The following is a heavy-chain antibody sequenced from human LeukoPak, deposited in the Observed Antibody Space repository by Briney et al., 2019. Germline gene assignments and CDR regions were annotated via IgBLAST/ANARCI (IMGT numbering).Heavy chain of an antibody. V-gene: IGHV4-34*01. Sequence: SETLSLTCAVYGGSFSGYYCSWIRQPPGKGLEWIGEINHSGSTNYNPSLKSRVTISVDTSKNQFSLKLSSVTAADTAVYYCARQGLYCGGDCYSIWFDYWGQGTLVTVSS. J-gene: IGHJ4*02. CDR3: ARQGLYCGGDCYSIWFDY. D-gene: IGHD2-21*02. CDR1: GGSFSGYY. CDR2: INHSGST.